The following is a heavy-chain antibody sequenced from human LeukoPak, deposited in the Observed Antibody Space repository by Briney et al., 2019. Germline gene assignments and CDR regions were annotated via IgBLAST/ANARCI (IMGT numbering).Heavy chain of an antibody. V-gene: IGHV4-31*03. D-gene: IGHD3-22*01. J-gene: IGHJ4*02. CDR2: IYYSGST. CDR3: APAFLWDGSRGAFDY. Sequence: PSETLSLTCTVSGGSISSGGYYWNWIRQHPGKGLEWIGYIYYSGSTYYNPSLKSRITISVDTSKNQFSLKLISVTAADTAVYYSAPAFLWDGSRGAFDYWGQGTLVTVSS. CDR1: GGSISSGGYY.